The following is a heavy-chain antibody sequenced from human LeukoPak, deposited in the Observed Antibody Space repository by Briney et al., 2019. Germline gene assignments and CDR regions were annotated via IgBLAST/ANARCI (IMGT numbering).Heavy chain of an antibody. Sequence: SETLSLTCSVSGDSIIGYYWGWIRQPPGKGLEWIGNIYYTGNTYYNSSLKSRVTISLDTSENQFSLKVISMTAADTAAYYCTKSDGYGLIRICGRGTMVTVSS. J-gene: IGHJ3*02. D-gene: IGHD3-10*01. CDR2: IYYTGNT. V-gene: IGHV4-39*07. CDR1: GDSIIGYY. CDR3: TKSDGYGLIRI.